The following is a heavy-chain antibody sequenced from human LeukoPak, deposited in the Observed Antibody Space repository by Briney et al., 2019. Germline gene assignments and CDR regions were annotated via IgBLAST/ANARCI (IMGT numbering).Heavy chain of an antibody. Sequence: PGGSQRLSCAASGFTFASYSMNWVRQAPGKGLEWVSSISGDSTYIYNAGSVKGRFTISRDNAQASLYLQMNSLRADDTAVYYCARVSGRLERQSDLGYWGQEALVIFSS. CDR3: ARVSGRLERQSDLGY. D-gene: IGHD1-1*01. CDR1: GFTFASYS. CDR2: ISGDSTYI. J-gene: IGHJ4*02. V-gene: IGHV3-21*01.